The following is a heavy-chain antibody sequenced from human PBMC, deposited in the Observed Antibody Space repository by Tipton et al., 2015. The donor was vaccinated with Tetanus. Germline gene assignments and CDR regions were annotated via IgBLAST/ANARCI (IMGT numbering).Heavy chain of an antibody. CDR3: ARGHRHDGYKYYAMDV. Sequence: TLSLTCTVSGGSISSDAHYWSWIRQAPGKGLEWLGYISHSGTTNYNPSLMSRVTLSLDTARGQFSLKLTSVTAADTAVYYCARGHRHDGYKYYAMDVWGQGTTVTVSS. D-gene: IGHD1-1*01. J-gene: IGHJ6*02. V-gene: IGHV4-30-4*01. CDR1: GGSISSDAHY. CDR2: ISHSGTT.